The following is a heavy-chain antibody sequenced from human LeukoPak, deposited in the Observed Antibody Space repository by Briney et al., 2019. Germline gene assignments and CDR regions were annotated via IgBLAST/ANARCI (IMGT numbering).Heavy chain of an antibody. CDR1: GFTFNNYA. V-gene: IGHV3-23*01. CDR2: INHSGGRT. D-gene: IGHD3-10*01. J-gene: IGHJ6*03. CDR3: ARGPEPVRGIIIYIPYSYYSMDV. Sequence: GGSLRLSCAASGFTFNNYAMTWVRQAPGKGLEWVSAINHSGGRTYYVDSVKGRFTISRDNSKNTLDLEMNSLRVEDMAVYYCARGPEPVRGIIIYIPYSYYSMDVWGKGTTVTVSS.